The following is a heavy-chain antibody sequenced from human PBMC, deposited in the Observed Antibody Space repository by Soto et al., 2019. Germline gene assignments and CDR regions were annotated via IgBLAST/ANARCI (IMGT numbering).Heavy chain of an antibody. V-gene: IGHV4-31*03. CDR3: SGVWSGYRNWFDP. D-gene: IGHD3-3*01. Sequence: PSETLSLTCTVSGGSISSGGYYWSWIRQHPGKGLEWIGYIYYSGSTNYNPSLKSRVTISVDTSKNQFSLKLSSVTAADTAVYYCSGVWSGYRNWFDPWGQGTLVTVSS. J-gene: IGHJ5*02. CDR2: IYYSGST. CDR1: GGSISSGGYY.